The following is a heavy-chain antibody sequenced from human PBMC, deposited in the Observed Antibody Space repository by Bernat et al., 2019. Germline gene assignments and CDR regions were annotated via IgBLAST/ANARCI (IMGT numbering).Heavy chain of an antibody. CDR1: GFTFDDYG. Sequence: EVQLVESGGGVVRPGGSLRLSCAASGFTFDDYGMSWVRQAPGKGLEWVSGMNWNGGSTAYAASVKGRFPISRDNAKSSLYLQMNSLRAEDTALYYCARVPPSWDSGGYHWFHPWGQGTLVTVSS. D-gene: IGHD1-26*01. CDR3: ARVPPSWDSGGYHWFHP. J-gene: IGHJ5*02. CDR2: MNWNGGST. V-gene: IGHV3-20*04.